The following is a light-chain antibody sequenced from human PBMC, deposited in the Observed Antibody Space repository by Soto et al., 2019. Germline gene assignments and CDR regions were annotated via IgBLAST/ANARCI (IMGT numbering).Light chain of an antibody. CDR2: AAS. CDR3: QQRYSTPFT. J-gene: IGKJ3*01. V-gene: IGKV1-39*01. Sequence: DIQMTQSPSSLSASVGDRVTITCRSSQSISRYLNWYQQKPGKAPKLLIYAASILQSGVPSRFSGSGSGTDFTRTISSLQPEDLANYYCQQRYSTPFTFGPGTKVDIK. CDR1: QSISRY.